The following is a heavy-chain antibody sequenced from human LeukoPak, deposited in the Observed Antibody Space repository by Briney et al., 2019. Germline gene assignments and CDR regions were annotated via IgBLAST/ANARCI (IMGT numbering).Heavy chain of an antibody. V-gene: IGHV1-24*01. CDR2: FDPEDGET. CDR1: GYTLTELS. J-gene: IGHJ4*02. CDR3: ATGCSGGSCPHDY. D-gene: IGHD2-15*01. Sequence: ASVTVSCTASGYTLTELSMHWVRQAPGKGLEWMGGFDPEDGETIYAQKFQGRVTMTEDTSTDTAYMELSSLRSEDTAVYYCATGCSGGSCPHDYWGQGTLVAVSS.